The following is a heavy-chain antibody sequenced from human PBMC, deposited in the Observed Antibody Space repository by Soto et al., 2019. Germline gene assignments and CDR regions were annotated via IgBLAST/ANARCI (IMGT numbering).Heavy chain of an antibody. CDR1: GYTFTGYY. Sequence: ASVQFSCKASGYTFTGYYMHWVRQAPGQGLEWMGWINPNSGGTNYAQKFQGRVTMTRDTSISTAYMELSRLRSDDTAVYYCARDWANIVLMVYAPTYGMDVWGQGTTVT. V-gene: IGHV1-2*02. CDR3: ARDWANIVLMVYAPTYGMDV. J-gene: IGHJ6*02. D-gene: IGHD2-8*01. CDR2: INPNSGGT.